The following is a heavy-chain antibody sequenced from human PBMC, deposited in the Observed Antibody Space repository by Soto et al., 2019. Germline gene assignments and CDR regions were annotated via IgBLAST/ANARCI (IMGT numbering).Heavy chain of an antibody. CDR2: ISGSGGST. D-gene: IGHD3-9*01. Sequence: PGGSLRLSCAASGFTFSSYAMSWVRQAPGKGLEWVSAISGSGGSTYYADSVKGRFTISRDNSKNTLYLQMNSLRAEDTAVYYCAKVEVYYDILTGYYYYYGMDVWGQGTTVTVSS. CDR1: GFTFSSYA. J-gene: IGHJ6*01. CDR3: AKVEVYYDILTGYYYYYGMDV. V-gene: IGHV3-23*01.